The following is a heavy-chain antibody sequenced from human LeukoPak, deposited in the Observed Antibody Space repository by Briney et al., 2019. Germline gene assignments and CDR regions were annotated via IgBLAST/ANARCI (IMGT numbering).Heavy chain of an antibody. V-gene: IGHV3-21*01. CDR3: ARVRYDGSGYYSVYDY. CDR2: ITRSSSYM. D-gene: IGHD3-22*01. Sequence: PGGSLRLSCAASGFTFSSYSMNWVRQAPGKGLEWVSSITRSSSYMYYADSVKGRFTISRDNAKSSPFLQMNSLRAEDTAVYYCARVRYDGSGYYSVYDYWGQGTLVTVSS. J-gene: IGHJ4*02. CDR1: GFTFSSYS.